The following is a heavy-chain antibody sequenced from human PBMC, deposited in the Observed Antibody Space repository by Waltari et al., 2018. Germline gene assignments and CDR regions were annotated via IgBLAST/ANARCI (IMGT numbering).Heavy chain of an antibody. CDR3: ARRVAVAATGNYFDY. CDR1: GGSISSGGYY. J-gene: IGHJ4*02. D-gene: IGHD6-19*01. CDR2: IYPGDSDT. V-gene: IGHV4-31*01. Sequence: QVQLQESGPGLVKPSQTLSLTCTVSGGSISSGGYYWSWIRQHPGKGLEWIGYIYPGDSDTRYSPSFQGQVTISADKSISTAYLQWSSLKASDTAMYYCARRVAVAATGNYFDYWGQGTLVTVSS.